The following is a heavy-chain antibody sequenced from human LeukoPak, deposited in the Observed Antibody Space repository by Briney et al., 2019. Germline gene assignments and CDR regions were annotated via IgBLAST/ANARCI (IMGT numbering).Heavy chain of an antibody. CDR1: GFTFSSYA. J-gene: IGHJ2*01. V-gene: IGHV3-23*01. CDR3: AKYTPGSGDYR. CDR2: IGRTGANK. Sequence: GGSLRLSCAASGFTFSSYAMVWVRQAPGKGLQWVSGIGRTGANKYYADSVKRRFTNSRDNSRTPLCLQMNSLRAEVTAVYYCAKYTPGSGDYRWGRGTLVAVSS. D-gene: IGHD3-10*01.